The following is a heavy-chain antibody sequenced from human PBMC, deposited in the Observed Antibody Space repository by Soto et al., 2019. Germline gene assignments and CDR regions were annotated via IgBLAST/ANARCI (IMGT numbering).Heavy chain of an antibody. Sequence: QVQLQESGPELVKPSETLSLTCTVSGGSISGDYWSWIRQPPGKGLEWIGYTANTNYNPSLMGRVAISVATSKNQFSLKLSSVTAADTAVYYCARHGRQDSRGFYSWFDPWGQGILVTVSS. CDR1: GGSISGDY. V-gene: IGHV4-59*08. D-gene: IGHD3-22*01. J-gene: IGHJ5*02. CDR3: ARHGRQDSRGFYSWFDP. CDR2: YTANT.